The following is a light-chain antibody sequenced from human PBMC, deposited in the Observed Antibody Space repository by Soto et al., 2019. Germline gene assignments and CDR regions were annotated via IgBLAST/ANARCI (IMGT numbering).Light chain of an antibody. Sequence: QPVLTQSSSASASLGSSVKLTCTRSSGHSSYIIAWHQQQPGKAPRYLMKLEGSGSYNKGSGVPDRFSGSSSGADRYLTISNLQFEDEADYYCDTWDSNTHTVFGGGTKLTVL. CDR2: LEGSGSY. CDR3: DTWDSNTHTV. CDR1: SGHSSYI. V-gene: IGLV4-60*02. J-gene: IGLJ3*02.